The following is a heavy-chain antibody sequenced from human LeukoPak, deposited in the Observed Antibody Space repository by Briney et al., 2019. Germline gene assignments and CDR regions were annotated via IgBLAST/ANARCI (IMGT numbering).Heavy chain of an antibody. CDR3: ASGVSGSYRRFDY. CDR2: IYSGGST. D-gene: IGHD1-26*01. CDR1: GFTVSSNY. V-gene: IGHV3-66*01. Sequence: GGSLRLSCAASGFTVSSNYVSWVRQAPGKGLEWVSVIYSGGSTYYADSVKGRFTISRDNSKNTLYLQMNSLRAEDTAVYYCASGVSGSYRRFDYWGQGTLVTVSS. J-gene: IGHJ4*02.